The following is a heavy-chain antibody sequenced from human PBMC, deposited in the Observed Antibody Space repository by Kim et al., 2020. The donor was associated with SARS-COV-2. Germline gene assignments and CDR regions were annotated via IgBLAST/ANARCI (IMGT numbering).Heavy chain of an antibody. CDR2: IYHSGST. J-gene: IGHJ5*02. D-gene: IGHD3-10*01. Sequence: SETLSLTCAVSGGSISSGGYSWSWIRQPPGKGLEWIGYIYHSGSTYYNPSLKSRVTISVDRSKNQFSLKLSSVTAADTAVYYCARASGGHKNWFDPWGQGTLVTVSS. CDR3: ARASGGHKNWFDP. CDR1: GGSISSGGYS. V-gene: IGHV4-30-2*01.